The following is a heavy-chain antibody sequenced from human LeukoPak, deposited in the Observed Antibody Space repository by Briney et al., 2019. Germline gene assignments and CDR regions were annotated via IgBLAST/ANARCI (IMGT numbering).Heavy chain of an antibody. V-gene: IGHV4-59*01. J-gene: IGHJ4*02. D-gene: IGHD2-15*01. CDR2: IYSSGST. CDR3: ATRRGYCSGGNCNYYFDY. CDR1: GGSISSYY. Sequence: SETLSLTCTVSGGSISSYYWNWIRQPPGKGLEWIGYIYSSGSTNYNPSLKSRVTISADTSKNQFSLKLSSVTAADTAVYYCATRRGYCSGGNCNYYFDYWGQGTLVTVSS.